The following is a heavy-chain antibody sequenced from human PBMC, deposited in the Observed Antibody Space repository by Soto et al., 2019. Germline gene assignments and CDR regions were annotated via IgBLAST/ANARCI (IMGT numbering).Heavy chain of an antibody. CDR2: IIPIFGTA. J-gene: IGHJ4*02. CDR3: ARGDYSGYDFRVSYGSSYYFDY. CDR1: GGTFSSYA. D-gene: IGHD5-12*01. Sequence: ASVKVSCKASGGTFSSYAISWVRQAPGQGLEWMGGIIPIFGTANYAQKFQGRVTITADESTSTAYMELSSLRSEDTAVYYCARGDYSGYDFRVSYGSSYYFDYWAQGTRVTVPS. V-gene: IGHV1-69*13.